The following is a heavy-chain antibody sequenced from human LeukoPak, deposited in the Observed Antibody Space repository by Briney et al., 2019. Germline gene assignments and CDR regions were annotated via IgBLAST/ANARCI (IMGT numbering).Heavy chain of an antibody. D-gene: IGHD6-13*01. Sequence: SVNVSCKACGGTFSSYTISWVRQAPGHGLEWMGRIIPILGIANYAQKFQRRVTITADKSTSTAYMELSSLRSEDTAVYYCARDSSSWYNWFDPWGQGTLVTVSS. CDR1: GGTFSSYT. J-gene: IGHJ5*02. CDR3: ARDSSSWYNWFDP. V-gene: IGHV1-69*04. CDR2: IIPILGIA.